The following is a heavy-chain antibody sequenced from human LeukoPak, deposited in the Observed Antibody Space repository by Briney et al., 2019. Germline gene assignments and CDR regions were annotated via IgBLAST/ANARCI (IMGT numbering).Heavy chain of an antibody. CDR1: GYIFTSYW. Sequence: GESLKISCKGSGYIFTSYWIGWVRPMPGKGLEWMGIIYPGDSDTRYSPSFQGQVTNSADKSISTAYLQWSSLKASDTAMYYCARCFSSSWYRLVSWFDPWGQGTLVTVSS. J-gene: IGHJ5*02. CDR3: ARCFSSSWYRLVSWFDP. D-gene: IGHD6-13*01. CDR2: IYPGDSDT. V-gene: IGHV5-51*01.